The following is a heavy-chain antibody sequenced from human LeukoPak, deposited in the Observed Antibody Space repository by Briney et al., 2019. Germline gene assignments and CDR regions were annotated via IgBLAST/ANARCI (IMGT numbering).Heavy chain of an antibody. V-gene: IGHV1-46*01. CDR3: AKDHMFRQRLSGSKGLDS. CDR1: GYTFTSYY. Sequence: ALVKVSCKTFGYTFTSYYVHWVRQAPGQGLEWLGIIDPSGGLTSYAQKFQDRVTMSRDVSTTTVDMELRSLTSEDTAVYYCAKDHMFRQRLSGSKGLDSWGQGTLVTVSS. J-gene: IGHJ4*02. D-gene: IGHD1-26*01. CDR2: IDPSGGLT.